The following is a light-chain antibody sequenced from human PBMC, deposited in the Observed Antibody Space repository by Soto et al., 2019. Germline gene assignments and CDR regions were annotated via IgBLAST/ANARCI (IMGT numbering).Light chain of an antibody. V-gene: IGLV2-14*01. CDR3: CSYTTSNTRQIV. J-gene: IGLJ1*01. Sequence: QSVLTQPASVSGSPGQSITISCTGTSSDVGGYNYVSWYQQQPGKAPKFMIYDVSNRPSGVSNRFSGSKSGNTASLTISGLLAEDEAEYYCCSYTTSNTRQIVFGTGTKLTVL. CDR2: DVS. CDR1: SSDVGGYNY.